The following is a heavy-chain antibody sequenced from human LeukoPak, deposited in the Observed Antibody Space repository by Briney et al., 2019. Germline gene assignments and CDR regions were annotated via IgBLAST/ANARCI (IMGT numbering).Heavy chain of an antibody. CDR1: GLFSTEVS. CDR2: IGGGGGDT. D-gene: IGHD2/OR15-2a*01. Sequence: PGGSLRLSWVAAGLFSTEVSMGWVRQAPGAGREWVSAIGGGGGDTYYADSVKGRFTVSRDNSGNTLYLQISALRAEDTGVYYTAKDYFNRNGVFDAFDLWS. CDR3: AKDYFNRNGVFDAFDL. J-gene: IGHJ3*01. V-gene: IGHV3-23*01.